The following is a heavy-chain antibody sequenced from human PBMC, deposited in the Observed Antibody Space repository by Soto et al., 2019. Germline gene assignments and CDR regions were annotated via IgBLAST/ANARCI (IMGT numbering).Heavy chain of an antibody. CDR1: GFSLSTRDVG. CDR3: AHCRGGVASF. V-gene: IGHV2-5*02. D-gene: IGHD2-2*01. Sequence: QITLNESGPTLVKPTQTLTLTCTFSGFSLSTRDVGVGWIRQPPGEALEWLGVVYWDDDKTYSPSLKSRLTITKDTSKNQVVLRMTKMDPVATATYYCAHCRGGVASFWGQGTLVTVSS. CDR2: VYWDDDK. J-gene: IGHJ4*02.